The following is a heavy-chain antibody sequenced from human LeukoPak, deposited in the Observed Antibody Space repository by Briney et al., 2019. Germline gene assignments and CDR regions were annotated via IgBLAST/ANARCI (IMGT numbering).Heavy chain of an antibody. CDR1: GGSFSGYY. CDR2: INHSGST. V-gene: IGHV4-34*01. D-gene: IGHD3-3*01. J-gene: IGHJ4*02. CDR3: ARPYTIFGAFGY. Sequence: SETLSLTCAVYGGSFSGYYWSWIRQPPGKGLEWIGEINHSGSTNYNPSLKSRVTISVDTSKNQFSLKLSSVTAADTAVYYCARPYTIFGAFGYWGQGTLVTVSS.